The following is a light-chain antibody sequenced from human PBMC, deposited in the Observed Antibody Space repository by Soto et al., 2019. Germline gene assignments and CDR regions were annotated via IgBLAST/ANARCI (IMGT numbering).Light chain of an antibody. CDR1: QSLLYNVINKNY. J-gene: IGKJ1*01. CDR3: QQSYNGPRT. CDR2: WAS. Sequence: DIVMTQSPDSLAVSLGERATINCKSSQSLLYNVINKNYLAWYQKKPGQPPKLLIYWASTRESGVPDRFSGSGSGTDFTLTISSLQAEDVAFYYCQQSYNGPRTFGQGTKVEIK. V-gene: IGKV4-1*01.